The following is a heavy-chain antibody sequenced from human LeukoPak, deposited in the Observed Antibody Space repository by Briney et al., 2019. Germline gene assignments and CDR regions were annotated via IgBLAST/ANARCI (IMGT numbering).Heavy chain of an antibody. V-gene: IGHV5-51*01. CDR3: ARGDASMATSFNY. J-gene: IGHJ4*02. CDR1: GFPFTVYW. CDR2: IYSGVSDT. D-gene: IGHD6-6*01. Sequence: GESLKLSCQTSGFPFTVYWIGWVRQVPGKGLEWMGLIYSGVSDTKYSPSFRGQVTMSADKSTNTAYLQLGSLKASDTAMYFCARGDASMATSFNYWGQGTLVTVSS.